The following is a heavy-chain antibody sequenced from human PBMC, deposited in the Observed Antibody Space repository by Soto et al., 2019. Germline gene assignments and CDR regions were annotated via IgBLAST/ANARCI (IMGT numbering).Heavy chain of an antibody. V-gene: IGHV4-30-4*01. CDR1: GGSISSGDYY. J-gene: IGHJ4*02. CDR2: IYYSGST. D-gene: IGHD3-22*01. Sequence: QVQLQESGPGLVKPSQTLSLTCTVSGGSISSGDYYWSWIRQPPGKGLEWIGYIYYSGSTYYNPYLKCPVTISVYTSQNQFSLKLGSVTAADTAVYYCARASYYYDSKTFAYWGQGSLVTVSS. CDR3: ARASYYYDSKTFAY.